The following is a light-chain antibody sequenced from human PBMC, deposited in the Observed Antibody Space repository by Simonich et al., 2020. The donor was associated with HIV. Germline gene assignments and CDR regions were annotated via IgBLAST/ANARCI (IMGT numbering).Light chain of an antibody. CDR1: SRDFGTDNL. J-gene: IGLJ3*02. CDR3: CSYAGSSTWM. V-gene: IGLV2-23*01. Sequence: QSALTQPASVPGSPGQSITISCTGTSRDFGTDNLVSWYQQHPGEAPKLIICEGSKRPAGVSHRLSCSKSGNTASLTISGLQAEDEADYYCCSYAGSSTWMFGGGTKLTVL. CDR2: EGS.